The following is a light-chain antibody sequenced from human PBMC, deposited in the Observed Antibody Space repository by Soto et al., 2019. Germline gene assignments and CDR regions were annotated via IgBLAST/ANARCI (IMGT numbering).Light chain of an antibody. J-gene: IGKJ5*01. CDR2: LGS. CDR3: MQALQTPIT. CDR1: QSLLHTNGKKY. V-gene: IGKV2-28*01. Sequence: DIVMTQSPLSLPVTPGEPASISCRSSQSLLHTNGKKYMDWYLQKPGQSPQLLIYLGSNRASGVPDRFSGSGSGTDFSLKISRVEAEDVGVYYFMQALQTPITFGQGTRLEIK.